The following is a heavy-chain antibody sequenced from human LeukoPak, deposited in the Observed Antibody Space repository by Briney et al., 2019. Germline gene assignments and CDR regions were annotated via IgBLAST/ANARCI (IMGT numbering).Heavy chain of an antibody. J-gene: IGHJ4*02. CDR2: ISDSGDYT. CDR3: AKDTSIGKYCTNGVCSPFDY. Sequence: PGGSLTLSCAGSGFTFSSYAMSWVRQAPGQGLEWVSVISDSGDYTSYADSVRGRFTISRDNSRNTLYLQMISLRPEDTDVYYCAKDTSIGKYCTNGVCSPFDYWGQGTLVTVSS. D-gene: IGHD2-8*01. V-gene: IGHV3-23*01. CDR1: GFTFSSYA.